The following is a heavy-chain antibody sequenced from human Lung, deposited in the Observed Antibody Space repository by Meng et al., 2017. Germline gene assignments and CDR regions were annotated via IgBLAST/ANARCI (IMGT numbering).Heavy chain of an antibody. CDR1: DYTFTGYG. D-gene: IGHD3-10*01. Sequence: HVQLLPSGAEVKQPGASLKASCKASDYTFTGYGVCWVRQAPGQGLEWMAWLGAHPGDTSFAPKFLGRVTVTADTATATAYMELRSLRSDDTAVYYCARGTPGRSYCDYWGLGTLVTVSS. V-gene: IGHV1-18*01. CDR3: ARGTPGRSYCDY. CDR2: LGAHPGDT. J-gene: IGHJ4*02.